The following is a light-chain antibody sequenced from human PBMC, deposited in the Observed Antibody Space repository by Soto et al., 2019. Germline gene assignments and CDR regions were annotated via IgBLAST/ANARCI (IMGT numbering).Light chain of an antibody. Sequence: QSVLTQPASVSGSPGQSITISCTGTSSDVGGYNYVSWYQQHPGKAPKLMIYEVSNRPSGVSNRFSGSKSGNTASLTISGLQAEDEADYYCSSYTSSSNPVVFGGVTKVTVL. V-gene: IGLV2-14*01. CDR2: EVS. J-gene: IGLJ2*01. CDR3: SSYTSSSNPVV. CDR1: SSDVGGYNY.